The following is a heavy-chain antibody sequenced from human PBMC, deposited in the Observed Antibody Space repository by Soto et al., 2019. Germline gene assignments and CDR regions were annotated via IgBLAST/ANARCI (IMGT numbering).Heavy chain of an antibody. J-gene: IGHJ3*02. CDR1: GGSLSGYY. Sequence: PSETLSLTCAVFGGSLSGYYWSWIRQPPGKGLEWIGEINASGSTNYNPSLKSRVTISVDTSKNQFSLKLTSVIAADTAVYFCARAGFSGPYDAFDIWGQGTMVTV. V-gene: IGHV4-34*01. CDR2: INASGST. D-gene: IGHD1-26*01. CDR3: ARAGFSGPYDAFDI.